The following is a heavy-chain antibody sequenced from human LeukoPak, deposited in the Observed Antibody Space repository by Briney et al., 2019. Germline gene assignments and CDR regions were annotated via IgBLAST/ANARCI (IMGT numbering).Heavy chain of an antibody. CDR3: ARGGGKAVAAWDFDY. J-gene: IGHJ4*02. D-gene: IGHD6-19*01. V-gene: IGHV1-2*02. CDR2: INPNSGGT. Sequence: ASVRVSCMASGYTFTGYYMHWVRQAPGQGLEWMGWINPNSGGTNYAQKLQGRDTMTRDTSISTAYKELSRLRSDDTAVYYCARGGGKAVAAWDFDYWGQGTLVTVSS. CDR1: GYTFTGYY.